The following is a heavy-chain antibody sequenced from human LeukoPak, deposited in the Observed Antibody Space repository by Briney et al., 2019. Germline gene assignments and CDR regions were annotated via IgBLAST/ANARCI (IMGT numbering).Heavy chain of an antibody. Sequence: GGSLRLSCSASGFIFASYGMNWVRQAPGKGLQRVSYISAGSSNTFYADSVKGRFTISRDDADNSLHLQMNSLSAEDTAVYYCARDAVQAGTPFYFDFWGQGALVTVSS. CDR1: GFIFASYG. J-gene: IGHJ4*02. CDR2: ISAGSSNT. V-gene: IGHV3-48*01. D-gene: IGHD2-15*01. CDR3: ARDAVQAGTPFYFDF.